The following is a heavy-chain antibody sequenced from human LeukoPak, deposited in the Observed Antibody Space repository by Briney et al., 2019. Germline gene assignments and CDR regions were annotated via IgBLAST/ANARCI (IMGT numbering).Heavy chain of an antibody. D-gene: IGHD3-10*01. Sequence: GGSLRLSCAGSGFTFSSYGMHWVRQAPGKGLEWVAVIWYDGSNKYYADSVKGRFTISRDNSKNTLYLQMNSLRAEDTAVYYCARAGPRTYYYGSGSYRPLSNHDYWGQGTLVTVSS. CDR2: IWYDGSNK. J-gene: IGHJ4*02. CDR3: ARAGPRTYYYGSGSYRPLSNHDY. CDR1: GFTFSSYG. V-gene: IGHV3-33*01.